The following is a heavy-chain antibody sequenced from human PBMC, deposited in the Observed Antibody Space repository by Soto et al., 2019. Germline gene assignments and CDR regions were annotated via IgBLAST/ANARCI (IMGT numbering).Heavy chain of an antibody. CDR1: GFTFSSYG. D-gene: IGHD5-12*01. CDR3: AKGIRVYSGYDLYFDY. V-gene: IGHV3-30*18. Sequence: QVQLVESGGGVVQPGRSLRLSCAASGFTFSSYGMHWVRQAPGKGLEWVAVISYDGSNKYYADSVKGRFTISRDNSKKTLYLQMNSLRAEDTAVYYCAKGIRVYSGYDLYFDYWGQGTLVTVSS. CDR2: ISYDGSNK. J-gene: IGHJ4*02.